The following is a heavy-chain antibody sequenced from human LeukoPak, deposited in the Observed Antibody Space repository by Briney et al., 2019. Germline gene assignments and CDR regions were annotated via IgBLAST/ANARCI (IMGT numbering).Heavy chain of an antibody. Sequence: PGGSLRLSCAASGFTFSSYDMHWVRQATGKGLEWVSAIGTAGDTYYPGSVKGRFTVSRENAKNSLYLQMNSLRAGDTAVYYCARSGLRDAFDIWGQGTMVTVSS. V-gene: IGHV3-13*01. CDR2: IGTAGDT. CDR3: ARSGLRDAFDI. J-gene: IGHJ3*02. CDR1: GFTFSSYD. D-gene: IGHD6-25*01.